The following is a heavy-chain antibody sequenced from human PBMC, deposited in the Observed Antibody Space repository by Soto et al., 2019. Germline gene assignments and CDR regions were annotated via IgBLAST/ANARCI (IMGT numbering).Heavy chain of an antibody. CDR1: GGSTSSGGFY. J-gene: IGHJ6*02. CDR3: ERNGYTYGMDV. CDR2: IYYSGIS. Sequence: SETLSLTCTVSGGSTSSGGFYWSWIRQHPGKGLEWIGYIYYSGISYYNPSLKSRVSISLDTSRTQFSMTLNSVTAADTAVYYCERNGYTYGMDVWGQGDTVTVSS. V-gene: IGHV4-31*02. D-gene: IGHD5-18*01.